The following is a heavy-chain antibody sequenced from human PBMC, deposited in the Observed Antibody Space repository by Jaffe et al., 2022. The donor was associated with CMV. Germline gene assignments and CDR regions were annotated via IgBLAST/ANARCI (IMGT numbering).Heavy chain of an antibody. D-gene: IGHD2-2*01. CDR2: INHSGST. CDR3: ARGSLPAAQYYYYYYYMDV. Sequence: QVQLQQWGAGLLKPSETLSLTCAVYGGSFSGYYWSWIRQPPGKGLEWIGEINHSGSTNYNPSLKSRVTISVDTSKNQFSLKLSSVTAADTAVYYCARGSLPAAQYYYYYYYMDVWGKGTTVTVSS. V-gene: IGHV4-34*01. CDR1: GGSFSGYY. J-gene: IGHJ6*03.